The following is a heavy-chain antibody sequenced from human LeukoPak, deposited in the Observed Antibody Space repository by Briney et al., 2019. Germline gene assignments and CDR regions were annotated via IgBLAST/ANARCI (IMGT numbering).Heavy chain of an antibody. V-gene: IGHV3-30*18. CDR2: ISYDGSNK. J-gene: IGHJ4*02. CDR3: AKGLN. Sequence: QPGRSLRLSCAASGFTFSSYGMHWVRQAPGKGLKWVAVISYDGSNKYYADSVKGRFTISRDNSKNTLYLQMNSLRAEDTAVYYCAKGLNWGQGTLVTVSS. D-gene: IGHD2-8*01. CDR1: GFTFSSYG.